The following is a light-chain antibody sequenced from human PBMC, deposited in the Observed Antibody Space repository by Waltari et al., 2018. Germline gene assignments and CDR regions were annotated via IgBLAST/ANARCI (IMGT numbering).Light chain of an antibody. CDR2: GAS. Sequence: VLTPAPATLSLSPGDRGTLSCRASQSIGNYLAWYQQKPGQAPRLLIYGASDRATGIPARFSGSGSGTDFTLTISSLEPEDFAVYYCQQRGDWPITFGQGTRLEIK. V-gene: IGKV3-11*01. J-gene: IGKJ5*01. CDR1: QSIGNY. CDR3: QQRGDWPIT.